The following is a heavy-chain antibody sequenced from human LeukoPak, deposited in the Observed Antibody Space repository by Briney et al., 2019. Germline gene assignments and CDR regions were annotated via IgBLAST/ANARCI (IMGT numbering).Heavy chain of an antibody. Sequence: TLSLTCAVSGGSISSGGYSWSWIRQPPGKGLEWIGYIYHSGSTYYNPSLKSRVTISVDRSKNQFSLKLSSVTAADTAVYYCASEGAGSYDSSGGFQHWGQGTLVTVSS. J-gene: IGHJ1*01. D-gene: IGHD3-22*01. CDR2: IYHSGST. CDR1: GGSISSGGYS. CDR3: ASEGAGSYDSSGGFQH. V-gene: IGHV4-30-2*01.